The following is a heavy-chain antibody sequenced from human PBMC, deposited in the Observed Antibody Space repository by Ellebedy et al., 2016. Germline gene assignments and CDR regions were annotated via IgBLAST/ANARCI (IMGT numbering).Heavy chain of an antibody. Sequence: GESLKISXAASGFTFSSYSMSWVRQAPGKGLEWVANIKPDGSEKYHVDSVKGRFTISRDNAKNSLYLQMNSLRAEDTAVYYCARRVPVSWYDYWGQGTLVTVSS. CDR3: ARRVPVSWYDY. CDR1: GFTFSSYS. CDR2: IKPDGSEK. V-gene: IGHV3-7*04. D-gene: IGHD6-13*01. J-gene: IGHJ4*02.